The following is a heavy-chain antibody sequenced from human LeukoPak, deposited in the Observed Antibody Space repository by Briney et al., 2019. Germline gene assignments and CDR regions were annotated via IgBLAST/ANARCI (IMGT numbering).Heavy chain of an antibody. CDR3: ARQLGGGTMVRGVIIRGHAFDI. D-gene: IGHD3-10*01. Sequence: GRSLRLSCAASGFTFSSYTMNWVRQAPGKGLEWVSYISGSSNIIDYADSLKGRFTISRDNAKNSLYLQMNSLRDEDTAVHYCARQLGGGTMVRGVIIRGHAFDIWGQETMVTVSS. CDR2: ISGSSNII. CDR1: GFTFSSYT. V-gene: IGHV3-48*02. J-gene: IGHJ3*02.